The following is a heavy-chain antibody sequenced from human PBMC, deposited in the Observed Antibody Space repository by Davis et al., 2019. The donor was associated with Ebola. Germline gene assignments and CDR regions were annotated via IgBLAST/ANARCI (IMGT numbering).Heavy chain of an antibody. CDR2: THPGGGGT. CDR3: ARDLSGSWTVDY. J-gene: IGHJ4*02. D-gene: IGHD1-26*01. V-gene: IGHV1-46*01. Sequence: ASVKVSCKASGYTFTSNHIHWVRQAPGQGLEWMAITHPGGGGTRFAQKFQGRVTLTSDTSTSTVYMELTSLTSEDTAVYYCARDLSGSWTVDYWGQGTLVTVSS. CDR1: GYTFTSNH.